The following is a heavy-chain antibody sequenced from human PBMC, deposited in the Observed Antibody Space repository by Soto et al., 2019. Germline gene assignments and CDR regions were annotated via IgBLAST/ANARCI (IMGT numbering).Heavy chain of an antibody. J-gene: IGHJ6*02. D-gene: IGHD3-10*01. CDR1: GGSFSGSY. Sequence: SETLSLTCAVYGGSFSGSYLRWIRHPPGGGLEWIGEINPSGSTNYNPSLKSRVTISVDTSKNQFSLKLRSVTAADTAVYYCARGPTPNYGSGSFIYYYGMDVWGQGTTVTVSS. CDR2: INPSGST. V-gene: IGHV4-34*01. CDR3: ARGPTPNYGSGSFIYYYGMDV.